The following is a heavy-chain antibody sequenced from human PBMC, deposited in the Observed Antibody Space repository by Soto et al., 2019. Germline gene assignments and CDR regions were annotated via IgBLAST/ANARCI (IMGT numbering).Heavy chain of an antibody. CDR1: GESISRGVYY. D-gene: IGHD1-26*01. V-gene: IGHV4-31*03. J-gene: IGHJ1*01. CDR3: ARGGVLVTKSAYFIH. Sequence: PMSLSYTVSGESISRGVYYWTWNRNSPGKGLEWIGDIYNSVTTSYNPALRGRATISVDTSQNHLSLRLNSVTAADTAHYYCARGGVLVTKSAYFIHWAQGPPGTVHS. CDR2: IYNSVTT.